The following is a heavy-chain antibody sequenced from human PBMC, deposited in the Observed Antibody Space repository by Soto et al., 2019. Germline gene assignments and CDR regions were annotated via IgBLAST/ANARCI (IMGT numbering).Heavy chain of an antibody. J-gene: IGHJ6*03. Sequence: QVVESGGDLVQPGGSLRLSCAASGFLVNNFWMTWVRQAPGRGLEWVASIKYDDSEKYYEDSVQGRFTISRDNAENSVFLQMDSLRAEDTATYYCARTPTVVVWYYHTDVWGRGTTVTVSS. D-gene: IGHD3-16*01. CDR2: IKYDDSEK. CDR3: ARTPTVVVWYYHTDV. CDR1: GFLVNNFW. V-gene: IGHV3-7*01.